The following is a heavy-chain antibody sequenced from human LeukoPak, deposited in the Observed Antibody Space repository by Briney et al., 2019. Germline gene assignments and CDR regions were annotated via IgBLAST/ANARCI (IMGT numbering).Heavy chain of an antibody. CDR1: GGSISSYY. J-gene: IGHJ5*02. V-gene: IGHV4-59*08. Sequence: SETLSLTCTVSGGSISSYYWSRIRQAPGKGLEWIGYIYYSGSTNYNPSLKSRVTISVDTSKNQFSLKLSSVTAADTAVYYCARRIEGDRTSWSGYYGYNWFDPWGQGTLVTVSS. CDR3: ARRIEGDRTSWSGYYGYNWFDP. D-gene: IGHD3-3*01. CDR2: IYYSGST.